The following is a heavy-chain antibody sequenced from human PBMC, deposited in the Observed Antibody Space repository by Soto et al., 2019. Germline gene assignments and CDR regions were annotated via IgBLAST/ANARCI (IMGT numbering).Heavy chain of an antibody. CDR1: GGTFSSYA. Sequence: QVQLVQSGAEVKKPGSSVKVSCKASGGTFSSYAISWVRQAPGQGLEWMGGIIHIFGTANYAQKFQGRVTITADESTSTAYMELSRLRSEETAVYYCARGTDSVSYWNAFDICGQGTMVTVSS. CDR2: IIHIFGTA. J-gene: IGHJ3*02. CDR3: ARGTDSVSYWNAFDI. V-gene: IGHV1-69*12. D-gene: IGHD1-26*01.